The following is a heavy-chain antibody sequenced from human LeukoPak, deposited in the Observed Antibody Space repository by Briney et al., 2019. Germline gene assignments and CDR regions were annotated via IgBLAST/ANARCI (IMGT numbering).Heavy chain of an antibody. CDR3: ARDVPFSGSYNDFDY. Sequence: EASVKVSCKASGYTFTSYGISWVRQAPGQGLEWMGWISAYNGNTNYAQKLQGRVTMTTDTSTSTAYMELRSLRSDDTAVYYCARDVPFSGSYNDFDYWGQGTLVTVSS. V-gene: IGHV1-18*01. D-gene: IGHD1-26*01. CDR2: ISAYNGNT. J-gene: IGHJ4*02. CDR1: GYTFTSYG.